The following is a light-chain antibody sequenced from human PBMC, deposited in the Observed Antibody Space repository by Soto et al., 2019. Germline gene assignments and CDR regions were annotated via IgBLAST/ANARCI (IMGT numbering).Light chain of an antibody. V-gene: IGKV3-20*01. J-gene: IGKJ2*01. CDR2: GAS. CDR1: QTVSTNF. Sequence: EIVLTQSPGTLSLSPGERATLSCRDSQTVSTNFLAWYHQKPGQAPRLLIHGASGRASGIPDRFSGSGSGTDFTLTISRLEAADFAVYYCQLYGNSPRYTFGQGTKLEIK. CDR3: QLYGNSPRYT.